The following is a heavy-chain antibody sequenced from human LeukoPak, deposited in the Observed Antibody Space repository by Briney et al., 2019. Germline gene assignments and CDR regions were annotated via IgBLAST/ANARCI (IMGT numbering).Heavy chain of an antibody. J-gene: IGHJ4*02. V-gene: IGHV4-30-2*01. CDR1: GGSISSGGYY. CDR2: IYHSGST. CDR3: ARENRMTTVTRVRLGHDY. Sequence: PSQTLSLTCTVSGGSISSGGYYWSWIRQPPGKGLEWIGYIYHSGSTYYNPSLKSRVTISVDRSKNQFSLKLSTVTAADTAVYYCARENRMTTVTRVRLGHDYWGQRTLVTVSS. D-gene: IGHD4-17*01.